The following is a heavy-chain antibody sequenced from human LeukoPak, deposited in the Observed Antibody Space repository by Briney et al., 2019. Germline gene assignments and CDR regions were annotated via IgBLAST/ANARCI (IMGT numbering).Heavy chain of an antibody. V-gene: IGHV3-7*01. J-gene: IGHJ4*02. CDR2: INPDGSEK. CDR3: ARDDSTTHYYDSSGYHW. D-gene: IGHD3-22*01. CDR1: GFTFSSLW. Sequence: GGSLRLSCATSGFTFSSLWMNWVRQAPGKGLEWVANINPDGSEKYYVDSVKGRFTISRDNAKNSLYLQMNSLRAEDTAVYYCARDDSTTHYYDSSGYHWWGQGTLVTVSS.